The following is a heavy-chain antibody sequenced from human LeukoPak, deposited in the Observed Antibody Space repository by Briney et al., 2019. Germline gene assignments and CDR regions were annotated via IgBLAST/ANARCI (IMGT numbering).Heavy chain of an antibody. CDR3: ARESSVWYSSGWYGEFQH. V-gene: IGHV4-39*07. Sequence: SETLSLTCTVSGGSISSSSYYWGWIRQPPGKGLEWIGSIYYSGSTCYNPSLKSRVTISVDTSKNQFSLKLSSVTAADTAVYYCARESSVWYSSGWYGEFQHWGQGTLVTVSS. D-gene: IGHD6-19*01. CDR1: GGSISSSSYY. J-gene: IGHJ1*01. CDR2: IYYSGST.